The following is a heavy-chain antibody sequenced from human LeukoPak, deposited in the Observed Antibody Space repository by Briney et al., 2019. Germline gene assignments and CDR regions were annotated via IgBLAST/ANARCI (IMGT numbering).Heavy chain of an antibody. Sequence: PSETLSLTCTVSGGSISSSSYYWGWIRQPPGKGLEWIGSIYYSGSTYYNPSLKSRVSISVDTSKNQFSLKLNSVTAADTAVYYCARLRLLDSSPSDWGQGTLVTVSS. V-gene: IGHV4-39*01. D-gene: IGHD6-6*01. CDR1: GGSISSSSYY. J-gene: IGHJ4*02. CDR2: IYYSGST. CDR3: ARLRLLDSSPSD.